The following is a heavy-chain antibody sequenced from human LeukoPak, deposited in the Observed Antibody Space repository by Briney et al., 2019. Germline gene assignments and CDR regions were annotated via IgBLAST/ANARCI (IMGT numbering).Heavy chain of an antibody. CDR3: AELGITMIGGV. CDR1: GFTFSSYE. Sequence: GGSLRLSCAASGFTFSSYEMNWDRQAPGKVLEWVSYISSSGSTIYYADSVKGRFTISRDNAKNSLYLQMNSLRAEDTAVYYCAELGITMIGGVWGKGTTVTISS. CDR2: ISSSGSTI. D-gene: IGHD3-10*02. J-gene: IGHJ6*04. V-gene: IGHV3-48*03.